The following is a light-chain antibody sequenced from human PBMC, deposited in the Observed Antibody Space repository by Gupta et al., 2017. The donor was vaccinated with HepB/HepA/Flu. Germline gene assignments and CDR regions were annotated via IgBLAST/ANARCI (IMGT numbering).Light chain of an antibody. V-gene: IGLV2-14*03. Sequence: QSALTQPASVSGSPGQSITISCTGTSSDVGGYNYVSWYQQHPGKAPKLMIYDVSSRPSGVSNRFAGSKSGTTASLTISGLQAEDETYYYCSSYTTSRTLVFGGGTKLTVL. J-gene: IGLJ2*01. CDR1: SSDVGGYNY. CDR2: DVS. CDR3: SSYTTSRTLV.